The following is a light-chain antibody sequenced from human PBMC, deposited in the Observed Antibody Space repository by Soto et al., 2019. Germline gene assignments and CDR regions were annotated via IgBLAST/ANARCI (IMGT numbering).Light chain of an antibody. CDR3: QQYITYSPVT. CDR2: DAS. CDR1: QSIYSW. J-gene: IGKJ4*01. Sequence: IQMTQSPSTLSASVGDRVTITCRASQSIYSWLAWYQQKPGKAPKVLLYDASSLASGVPSRFSGSGSGTEFTLTISSLQPDDVATYYCQQYITYSPVTFGGGTKVEIK. V-gene: IGKV1-5*01.